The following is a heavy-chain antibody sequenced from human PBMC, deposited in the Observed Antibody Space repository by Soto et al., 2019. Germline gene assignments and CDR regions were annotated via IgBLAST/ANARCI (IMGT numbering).Heavy chain of an antibody. CDR3: AKAHTRTSIYYYYYGMDV. V-gene: IGHV3-30*18. J-gene: IGHJ6*02. CDR2: ISYDGSNK. Sequence: GGSLRLSCAASGFTFSSYGMHWVRQAPGKGLEWVAVISYDGSNKYYADSVKGRFTISRDNSKNTLYLQMNSLRAEDTAVYYCAKAHTRTSIYYYYYGMDVWGQGTTVTVSS. D-gene: IGHD2-2*01. CDR1: GFTFSSYG.